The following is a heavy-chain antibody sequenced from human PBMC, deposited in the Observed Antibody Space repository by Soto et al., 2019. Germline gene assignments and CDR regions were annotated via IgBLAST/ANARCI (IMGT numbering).Heavy chain of an antibody. CDR2: ISSSSSSI. V-gene: IGHV3-48*02. CDR1: GFTFTPYN. Sequence: PGGSLRLSCTASGFTFTPYNMNLVRQGPGKGLECVASISSSSSSIYYADSVRGRFTMSRDNDTNSVFLQMSSMRDEDTAVYYCARGIRMVRGVIGSCYSVLDVWGQGTSVPVSS. J-gene: IGHJ6*02. CDR3: ARGIRMVRGVIGSCYSVLDV. D-gene: IGHD3-10*01.